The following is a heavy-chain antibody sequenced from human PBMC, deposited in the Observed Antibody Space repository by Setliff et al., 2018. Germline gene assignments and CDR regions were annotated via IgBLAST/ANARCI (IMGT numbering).Heavy chain of an antibody. Sequence: PGGSLRLSCAASGFTFSSFWMAWVRQSPGRGLEWVANINQDGSGKFYVDSVKGRFTISRDNSKNTLYLQMNGLRAEDSALYYCAKDPNGDFFGAFDTWGQGALVTVSS. V-gene: IGHV3-7*03. J-gene: IGHJ5*02. CDR1: GFTFSSFW. CDR2: INQDGSGK. D-gene: IGHD4-17*01. CDR3: AKDPNGDFFGAFDT.